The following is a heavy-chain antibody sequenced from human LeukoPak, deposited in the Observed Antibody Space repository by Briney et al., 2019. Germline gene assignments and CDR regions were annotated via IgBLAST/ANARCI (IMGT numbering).Heavy chain of an antibody. Sequence: PSETLFLTCTVSGGSISSGSYYWSWIRQPAGKGLEWIGYIYYSGSTNYNPSLKSRVTISVDTSKNQFSLKLSSVTAADTAVYYCARVMITFGGVIDFDYWGQGTLVTVSS. CDR3: ARVMITFGGVIDFDY. D-gene: IGHD3-16*02. CDR1: GGSISSGSYY. CDR2: IYYSGST. J-gene: IGHJ4*02. V-gene: IGHV4-61*10.